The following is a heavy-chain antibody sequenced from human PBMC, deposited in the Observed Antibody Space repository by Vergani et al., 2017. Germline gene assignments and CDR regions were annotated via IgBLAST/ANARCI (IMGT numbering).Heavy chain of an antibody. V-gene: IGHV4-39*07. CDR1: GGSISSSSYY. J-gene: IGHJ4*02. D-gene: IGHD3-22*01. Sequence: QLQLQESGPGLVKPSETLSLTCTVSGGSISSSSYYWGWIRQPPGKGLEWIGSIYYSGSTYYNPSLKSRVPISVDTSKNQFSLKLSSVTAADTAVYYCASLPMIVVAKGDYWGQGTLVTVSS. CDR3: ASLPMIVVAKGDY. CDR2: IYYSGST.